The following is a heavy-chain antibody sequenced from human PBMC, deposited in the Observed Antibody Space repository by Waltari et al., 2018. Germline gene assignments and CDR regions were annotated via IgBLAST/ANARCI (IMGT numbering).Heavy chain of an antibody. CDR1: GFTFSNHG. J-gene: IGHJ4*02. D-gene: IGHD4-17*01. CDR2: IWNDGTYK. V-gene: IGHV3-33*01. CDR3: ASMATTSDFDY. Sequence: QVQLVESGGGVVQPGRSLRLSCVASGFTFSNHGMLWVRQAPGRGLVWVSRIWNDGTYKYYADSLKGRFSISRDNSKNTVYLQMNGLRAEDTAVYFGASMATTSDFDYWGQGTLVTVSS.